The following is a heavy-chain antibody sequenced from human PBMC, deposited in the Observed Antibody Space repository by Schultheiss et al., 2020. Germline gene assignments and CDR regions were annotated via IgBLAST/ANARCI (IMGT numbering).Heavy chain of an antibody. CDR3: AREGGHGYYYDSRVSMDV. CDR1: GYTFTSYG. CDR2: ISAYNGNT. Sequence: ASVKVSCKASGYTFTSYGISWVRQAPGQGLEWMGWISAYNGNTNYAQKLQGRVTMTTDTSTSTAYMELRSLRSDDTAVYYCAREGGHGYYYDSRVSMDVWGQGTTVTVSS. V-gene: IGHV1-18*01. D-gene: IGHD3-22*01. J-gene: IGHJ6*02.